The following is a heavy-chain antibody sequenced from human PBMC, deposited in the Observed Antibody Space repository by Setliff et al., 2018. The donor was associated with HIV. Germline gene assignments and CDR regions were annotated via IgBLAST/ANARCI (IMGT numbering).Heavy chain of an antibody. Sequence: PGGSLRLSCAASTFTASSYHMNWVRQSPGKGLEWVSYISSSGSIIYYADSVKGRFTISRDNAKNSLYLQMNSLRAEDTAVYYCAKIFGVVIADYWGQGTLVTVSS. V-gene: IGHV3-48*03. CDR3: AKIFGVVIADY. J-gene: IGHJ4*02. CDR1: TFTASSYH. D-gene: IGHD3-3*01. CDR2: ISSSGSII.